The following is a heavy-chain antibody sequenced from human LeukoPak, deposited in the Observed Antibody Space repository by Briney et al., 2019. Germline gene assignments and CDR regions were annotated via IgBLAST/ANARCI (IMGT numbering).Heavy chain of an antibody. Sequence: GGSLKLSCAASGFTFSGSAIHWVRQASGKGLECVGRIRSKPNNYATTYAASVEGRFTISRDDSQNTAYLQMNGLKTEDTAVYYCTRAYYDISAYYDTWGQGTLVTVSS. J-gene: IGHJ5*02. D-gene: IGHD3-22*01. CDR1: GFTFSGSA. V-gene: IGHV3-73*01. CDR3: TRAYYDISAYYDT. CDR2: IRSKPNNYAT.